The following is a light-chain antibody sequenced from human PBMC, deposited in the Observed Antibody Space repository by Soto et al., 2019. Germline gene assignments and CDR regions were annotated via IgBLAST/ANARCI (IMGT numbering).Light chain of an antibody. Sequence: EIVMTQSPATLFVSPGETATLSCRASQSVSSNLAWYQQKPGQAPRLLIYGASSRATGIPARFSGIGSGTEFSLTISSVQSEDFAGYYCQQYNKWTRTFVQGTKVEIK. CDR1: QSVSSN. CDR3: QQYNKWTRT. J-gene: IGKJ1*01. V-gene: IGKV3-15*01. CDR2: GAS.